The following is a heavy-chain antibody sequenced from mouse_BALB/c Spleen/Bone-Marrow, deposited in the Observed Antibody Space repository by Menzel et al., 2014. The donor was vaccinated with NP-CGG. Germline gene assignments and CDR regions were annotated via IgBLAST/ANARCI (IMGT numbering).Heavy chain of an antibody. V-gene: IGHV1-4*01. CDR2: INPSSGYT. D-gene: IGHD2-1*01. CDR3: ARVYGNYDAMDY. CDR1: GYTFXTYT. Sequence: VQLQQSGAELARPGASVKMSCRASGYTFXTYTMRWVKQRPGQGLEWIGYINPSSGYTYYNQKFKDKATLTADKSSSAAYLQLSSLTSEDSAVYYCARVYGNYDAMDYWGQGTSVTVSS. J-gene: IGHJ4*01.